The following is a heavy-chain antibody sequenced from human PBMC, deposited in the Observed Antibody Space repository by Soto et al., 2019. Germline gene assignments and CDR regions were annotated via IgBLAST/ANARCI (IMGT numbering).Heavy chain of an antibody. D-gene: IGHD3-16*01. CDR1: GGSITSGNSYS. CDR2: ISRSGST. V-gene: IGHV4-30-2*01. CDR3: ARADAPYLGTWFDP. Sequence: QLQLQESGSGLVKPSQTLSLTCTVSGGSITSGNSYSWSWIRQPPGKGLEWIGSISRSGSTSYNPSLTGRVTLAVDKSKSQFTLSLSSVTAADMAVYYCARADAPYLGTWFDPWGQGTLVIVST. J-gene: IGHJ5*02.